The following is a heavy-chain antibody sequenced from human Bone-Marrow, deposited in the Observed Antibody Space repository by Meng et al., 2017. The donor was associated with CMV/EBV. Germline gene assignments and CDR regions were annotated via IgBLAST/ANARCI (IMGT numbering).Heavy chain of an antibody. Sequence: GESLKISCAASGFTFSTYNMNWVRQAPGKGLEWVSGISSRSHIYYADSVKGRFTISRDNAKNSLYLQMNSLRAEDTAVYYCARLAAQDYYFDYWGQGTLVTVSS. CDR2: ISSRSHI. CDR3: ARLAAQDYYFDY. V-gene: IGHV3-21*01. D-gene: IGHD6-6*01. J-gene: IGHJ4*02. CDR1: GFTFSTYN.